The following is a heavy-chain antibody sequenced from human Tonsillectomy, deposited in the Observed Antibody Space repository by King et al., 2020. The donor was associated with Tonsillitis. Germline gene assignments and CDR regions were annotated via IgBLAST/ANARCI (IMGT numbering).Heavy chain of an antibody. Sequence: VQLVESGGALVQPGGSLRLSCAASGLTLNKYDMHWVRQVTGKGLEWVSAITSAGDPYYPGSVKGRFIVSRDNAKNSLYLQMNSLTAGDTAVYFCARAATLLTQPDSDYFYYVVDVWGQGTTVTVSS. J-gene: IGHJ6*02. CDR3: ARAATLLTQPDSDYFYYVVDV. CDR2: ITSAGDP. D-gene: IGHD5-24*01. CDR1: GLTLNKYD. V-gene: IGHV3-13*05.